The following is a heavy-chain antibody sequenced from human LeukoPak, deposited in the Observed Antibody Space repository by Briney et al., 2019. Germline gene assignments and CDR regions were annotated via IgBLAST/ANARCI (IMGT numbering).Heavy chain of an antibody. CDR1: GGSISSYY. Sequence: SETLSLTCTVSGGSISSYYWSWIRQPPGKGLEWIGYIYYSGSTNYNPSLKSRVTISVDTSKNQFSLKLSSVTAADTAVYYCARGRTRRPGIAAAGTHYYYYYGMDVWGQGTTVTVSS. CDR3: ARGRTRRPGIAAAGTHYYYYYGMDV. J-gene: IGHJ6*02. CDR2: IYYSGST. D-gene: IGHD6-13*01. V-gene: IGHV4-59*08.